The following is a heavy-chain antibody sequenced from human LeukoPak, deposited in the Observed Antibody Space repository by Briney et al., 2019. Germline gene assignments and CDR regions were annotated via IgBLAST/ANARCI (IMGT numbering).Heavy chain of an antibody. V-gene: IGHV4-59*08. Sequence: PSETLSLTCTVSGDSISSYYWSWIRQPPGKGLEWIANIHYSGTTNYNPSLKSRVTISIDTSKNQFSLKLSSVTAADTAVYYCARQLGYCSSTSCYADKVDYWGQGTLVTVSS. CDR2: IHYSGTT. J-gene: IGHJ4*02. D-gene: IGHD2-2*01. CDR3: ARQLGYCSSTSCYADKVDY. CDR1: GDSISSYY.